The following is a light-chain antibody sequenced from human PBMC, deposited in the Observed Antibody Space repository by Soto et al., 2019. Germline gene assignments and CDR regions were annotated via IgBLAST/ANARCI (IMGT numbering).Light chain of an antibody. CDR1: SSNIGSRT. CDR2: SNN. Sequence: QSVLTQPPSASGSPGQRVTISCSGSSSNIGSRTVTWYQQLPGTAPKLLMFSNNQRPSGVPDRFSGSKSGTSASLAISGLQSGDEAVYYCQSYDNSLSGSVFGGGTKVTVL. V-gene: IGLV1-44*01. CDR3: QSYDNSLSGSV. J-gene: IGLJ2*01.